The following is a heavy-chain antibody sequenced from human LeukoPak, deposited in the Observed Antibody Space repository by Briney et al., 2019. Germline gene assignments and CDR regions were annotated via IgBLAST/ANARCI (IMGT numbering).Heavy chain of an antibody. D-gene: IGHD3-16*02. J-gene: IGHJ5*02. CDR3: ARGNYDYVWGSYRYMFDP. Sequence: SETLSLTCTVSGGSISSYYWSWIRQPPGKGLEWIGYIYYSGSTNYNPSLKSRVTISVDTSKNQFSLKLSSVTAADTAVYYCARGNYDYVWGSYRYMFDPWGQGTLVTVSS. CDR2: IYYSGST. V-gene: IGHV4-59*01. CDR1: GGSISSYY.